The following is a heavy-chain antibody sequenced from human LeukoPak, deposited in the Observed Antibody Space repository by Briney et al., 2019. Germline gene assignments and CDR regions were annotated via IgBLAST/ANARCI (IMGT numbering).Heavy chain of an antibody. D-gene: IGHD3-10*01. J-gene: IGHJ6*02. Sequence: SETLPLTCTVSGYSIRTSHYWGWIRQSPGKGLEWIGNIYRSGTTYYNPSLKSRVTISMDTSKNQFSLKLSSVTAADTAVYYCARDSITMVRGVIRYYYGMDVWGQGTTVTVSS. CDR2: IYRSGTT. CDR3: ARDSITMVRGVIRYYYGMDV. CDR1: GYSIRTSHY. V-gene: IGHV4-38-2*02.